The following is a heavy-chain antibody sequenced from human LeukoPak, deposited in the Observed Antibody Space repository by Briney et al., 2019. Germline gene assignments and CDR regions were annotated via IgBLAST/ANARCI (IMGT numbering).Heavy chain of an antibody. J-gene: IGHJ4*02. Sequence: GGSLRLSCAASGFTFSKYAMTWVRQAPGKGLEWVSAISSSTLKIYYADSVKGRFTISRDNSKNTLYLQMNSLRAEDTAVYYCAKDRVFGYYYDSSVDYWGQGTLVTVSS. V-gene: IGHV3-23*01. CDR3: AKDRVFGYYYDSSVDY. CDR1: GFTFSKYA. CDR2: ISSSTLKI. D-gene: IGHD3-22*01.